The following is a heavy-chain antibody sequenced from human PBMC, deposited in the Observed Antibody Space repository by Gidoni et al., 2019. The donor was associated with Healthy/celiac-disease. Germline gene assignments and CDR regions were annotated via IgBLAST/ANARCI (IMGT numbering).Heavy chain of an antibody. D-gene: IGHD3-22*01. CDR2: IKSKTDGGTT. V-gene: IGHV3-15*01. CDR1: GFTFSNAW. Sequence: EVQLVESGGGLVKPGGSLRLSCAASGFTFSNAWMSWVRQAPGKGLEWVGRIKSKTDGGTTDYAAPVKGRFTISRDDSKNTLYLQMNSLKTEDTAVYYCMHYYDSSGYYPLDYWGQGTLVTVSS. CDR3: MHYYDSSGYYPLDY. J-gene: IGHJ4*02.